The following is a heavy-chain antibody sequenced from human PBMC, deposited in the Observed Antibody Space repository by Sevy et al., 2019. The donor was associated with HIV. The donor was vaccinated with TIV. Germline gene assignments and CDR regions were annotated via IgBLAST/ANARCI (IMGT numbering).Heavy chain of an antibody. D-gene: IGHD2-2*01. CDR1: GFTFSDYY. V-gene: IGHV3-11*06. J-gene: IGHJ6*02. Sequence: GGSLRLSCAASGFTFSDYYMSWIRQAPGKGLEWVSYISSSSSYTNYADSVKGRFTISRDNAKNSLYLQMNSLRAEDTAVYYCARDPLGYCGSTSCADYYYYGMDVWGQGTTVTVSS. CDR2: ISSSSSYT. CDR3: ARDPLGYCGSTSCADYYYYGMDV.